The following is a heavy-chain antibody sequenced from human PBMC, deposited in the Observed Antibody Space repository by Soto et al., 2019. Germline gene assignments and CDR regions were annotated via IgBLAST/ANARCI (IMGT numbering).Heavy chain of an antibody. V-gene: IGHV3-7*05. Sequence: GGSLRLSCAVSGFTFSNYWMSWVRQAPGKGLEWVANIKKDGSEKYYVDSVKGRFIISRDNGKKTLYLQMNDLRAEDTAVYYCAKKTKWLRDAFDIWGQGTMVTVS. J-gene: IGHJ3*02. CDR1: GFTFSNYW. CDR2: IKKDGSEK. D-gene: IGHD5-12*01. CDR3: AKKTKWLRDAFDI.